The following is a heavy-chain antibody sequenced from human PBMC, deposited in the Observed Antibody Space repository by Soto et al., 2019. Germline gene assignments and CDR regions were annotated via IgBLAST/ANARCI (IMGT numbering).Heavy chain of an antibody. CDR2: ISYDGSNK. CDR1: GFTFSHYG. D-gene: IGHD6-19*01. J-gene: IGHJ6*02. CDR3: AKAPAVAGIALMYYYYYGMDV. Sequence: PGGSLRLSCAASGFTFSHYGMHWVRQAPGKGLEWVAVISYDGSNKYYEDSVKGRFTISRDNSKNTLYLQMNSLRAEDTAVYYCAKAPAVAGIALMYYYYYGMDVWGQGTTVTVSS. V-gene: IGHV3-30*18.